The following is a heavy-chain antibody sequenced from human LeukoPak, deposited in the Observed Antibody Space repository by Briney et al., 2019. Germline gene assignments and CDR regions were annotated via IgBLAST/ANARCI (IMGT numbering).Heavy chain of an antibody. CDR1: GFNIGSYW. J-gene: IGHJ4*02. Sequence: PGGSLRLSCAASGFNIGSYWMNWVRQGPGKGLVWVARISSDGKSISYADSVKSRFTISRDNSKNTLYLQMDSLRAEDTAVYYCASASSESYYWALDYWGQGTLVTVSS. V-gene: IGHV3-74*01. CDR3: ASASSESYYWALDY. D-gene: IGHD3-10*01. CDR2: ISSDGKSI.